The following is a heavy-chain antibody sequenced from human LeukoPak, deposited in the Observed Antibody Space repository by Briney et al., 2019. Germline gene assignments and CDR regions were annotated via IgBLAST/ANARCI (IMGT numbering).Heavy chain of an antibody. CDR3: ARASSSWYVKAPYYFDY. J-gene: IGHJ4*02. V-gene: IGHV4-38-2*02. CDR1: VYSINSGYY. D-gene: IGHD6-13*01. Sequence: SETLSLTCTVSVYSINSGYYWGWIRQAPGKGLEWIGSIYHSGSTHYNPSLKSRVTVSVDTSKNQFSLKLSSVTAADTAVYYCARASSSWYVKAPYYFDYWGQGTLVTVSS. CDR2: IYHSGST.